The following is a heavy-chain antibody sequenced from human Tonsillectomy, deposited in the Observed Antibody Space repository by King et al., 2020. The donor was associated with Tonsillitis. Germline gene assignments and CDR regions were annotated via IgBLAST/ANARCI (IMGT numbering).Heavy chain of an antibody. CDR1: GYTFTSYD. V-gene: IGHV1-8*01. D-gene: IGHD2-21*02. Sequence: VQLVQSGAEVKKPGASVKVSCKASGYTFTSYDINWVRQATGQGLEWMGWMNPNSGNTGYAQKFQGRVTMTRNTSISTAYMELSSLRSEDTAVYYCARGGVVVTAILYYYYYYGMDVWGQGTTVTVSS. J-gene: IGHJ6*02. CDR2: MNPNSGNT. CDR3: ARGGVVVTAILYYYYYYGMDV.